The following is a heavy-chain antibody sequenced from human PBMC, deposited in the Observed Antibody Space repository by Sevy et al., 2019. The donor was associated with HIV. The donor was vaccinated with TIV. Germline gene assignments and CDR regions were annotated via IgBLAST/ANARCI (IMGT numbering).Heavy chain of an antibody. CDR1: GLTFSSYW. J-gene: IGHJ6*02. CDR3: VRQRGDTVVLPDVLPDYGMDV. Sequence: GGSLRLSCAASGLTFSSYWMHWVRQAPGKGLVWVSRINGDGSSTSYADSVKGRFTISRDNAKNTLYLQMNSLRAEDTAVYYCVRQRGDTVVLPDVLPDYGMDVWGQGPRSPSP. CDR2: INGDGSST. V-gene: IGHV3-74*01. D-gene: IGHD2-2*01.